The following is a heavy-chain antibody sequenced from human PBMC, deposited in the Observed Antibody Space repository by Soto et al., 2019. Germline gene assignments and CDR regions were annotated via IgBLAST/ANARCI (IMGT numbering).Heavy chain of an antibody. J-gene: IGHJ4*02. CDR3: ARDQGYGFDY. V-gene: IGHV4-4*02. CDR2: IDHSGSP. CDR1: GDSFSSSNW. D-gene: IGHD5-12*01. Sequence: QVQLQESGPGLVKPSGTLSLTCAVSGDSFSSSNWWHWVRQPPGKGLEWIAEIDHSGSPNYNPSLKXXVXIXXDKSKNQFSLKLSSVTAADTAMYYCARDQGYGFDYWGQGTLVTVSS.